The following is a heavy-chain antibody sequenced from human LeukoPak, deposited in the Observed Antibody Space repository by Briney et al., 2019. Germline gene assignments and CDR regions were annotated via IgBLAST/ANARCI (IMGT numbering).Heavy chain of an antibody. CDR1: GFTVSSNY. CDR2: IYSGGST. D-gene: IGHD2/OR15-2a*01. V-gene: IGHV3-66*01. CDR3: ARGDFSVN. J-gene: IGHJ4*02. Sequence: GGSLRLYCAASGFTVSSNYMSWVRQAPGQGLVWVSVIYSGGSTYYADSVKGRFTISRDNSKNTLYLQINSLRVEDTAVYYCARGDFSVNWGQGTLVTVSS.